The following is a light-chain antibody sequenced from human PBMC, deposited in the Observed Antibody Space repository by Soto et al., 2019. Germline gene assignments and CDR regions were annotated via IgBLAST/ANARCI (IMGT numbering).Light chain of an antibody. V-gene: IGKV1-5*01. Sequence: DIQMTQSPSTLAASLGDRVTITCGATDTIGIWLAWYQQKPGKAPKLLIYDASRLESGVPSRFSGSASGREFTLTISNLQYEDFAVHYCQQYNDWQPLTFGGGTKVDIK. CDR3: QQYNDWQPLT. J-gene: IGKJ4*01. CDR1: DTIGIW. CDR2: DAS.